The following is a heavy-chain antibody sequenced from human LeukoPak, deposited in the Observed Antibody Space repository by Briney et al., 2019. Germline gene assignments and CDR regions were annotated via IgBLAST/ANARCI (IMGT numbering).Heavy chain of an antibody. CDR2: ISGSGGST. CDR1: GFTFSSYA. D-gene: IGHD2-15*01. Sequence: GGSLRLPCAASGFTFSSYAMSWVRQAPGKGLEWVSAISGSGGSTYYADSVKGRFTISRDNSKNTLYLQMNSLRAEDTAVYYCAKVLSYCSGGSCYSPPTYYYYGMDVWGQGTTVTVSS. CDR3: AKVLSYCSGGSCYSPPTYYYYGMDV. J-gene: IGHJ6*02. V-gene: IGHV3-23*01.